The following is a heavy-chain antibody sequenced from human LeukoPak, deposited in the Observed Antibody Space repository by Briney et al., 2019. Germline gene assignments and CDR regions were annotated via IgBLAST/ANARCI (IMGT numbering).Heavy chain of an antibody. CDR3: AKGSYYDSSGSFYFDY. CDR2: ISGSGGST. J-gene: IGHJ4*02. V-gene: IGHV3-23*01. CDR1: GFTFSSYA. Sequence: GGSLRLSCAASGFTFSSYAMSWVRQAPGKGLEWVSAISGSGGSTYYADSVKGRFTISRDNSKNTLYLQMNSLRAEDTAVYYCAKGSYYDSSGSFYFDYWGQGTLVTVSS. D-gene: IGHD3-22*01.